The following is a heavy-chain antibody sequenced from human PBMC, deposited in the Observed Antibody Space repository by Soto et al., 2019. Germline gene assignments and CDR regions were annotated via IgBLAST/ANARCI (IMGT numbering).Heavy chain of an antibody. D-gene: IGHD3-10*01. V-gene: IGHV4-4*07. CDR2: IYTSGST. CDR3: ARDNGSGSYYNPNWFDP. Sequence: SETLSLTCTVSGGSISSYYWIFIRHPSLKGLEWIGRIYTSGSTNYNPSLKSRVTMSVDTSKNQFSLKLSSVTAADTAVYYCARDNGSGSYYNPNWFDPWGQGTLVTVSS. J-gene: IGHJ5*02. CDR1: GGSISSYY.